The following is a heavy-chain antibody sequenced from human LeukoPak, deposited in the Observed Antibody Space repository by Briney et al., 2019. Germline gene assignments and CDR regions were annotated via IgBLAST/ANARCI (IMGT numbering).Heavy chain of an antibody. CDR2: VYTSGST. J-gene: IGHJ3*02. D-gene: IGHD2-15*01. V-gene: IGHV4-61*09. CDR1: GGSISNGSYY. CDR3: ARRYCSGGSCYSDRGAFNI. Sequence: SETLSLTCTVSGGSISNGSYYWSWIRQPAGKGLEWIGHVYTSGSTNYNPSLKSRVTISVDTSKNQFSLMLRSVTAADTAVYYCARRYCSGGSCYSDRGAFNIWGQGTMVTVSS.